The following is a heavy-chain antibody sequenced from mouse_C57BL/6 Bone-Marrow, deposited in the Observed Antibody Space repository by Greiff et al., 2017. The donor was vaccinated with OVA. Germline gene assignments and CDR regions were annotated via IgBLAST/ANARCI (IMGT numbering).Heavy chain of an antibody. J-gene: IGHJ4*01. Sequence: EVQVVESGEGLVKPGGSLKLSCAASGLTFSSYAMSWVRQTPEKRLEWVAYISSGGDYFYYADTVKGRFTISRDNARNTLYLQMSSLKSEDTAMYYCTRLRDGMDNWGQRTSVTVSS. V-gene: IGHV5-9-1*02. CDR2: ISSGGDYF. CDR1: GLTFSSYA. CDR3: TRLRDGMDN. D-gene: IGHD1-1*01.